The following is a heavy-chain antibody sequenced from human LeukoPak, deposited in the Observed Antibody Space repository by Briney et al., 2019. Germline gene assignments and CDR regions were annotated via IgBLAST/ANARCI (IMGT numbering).Heavy chain of an antibody. CDR1: GFTFSDYA. Sequence: GGSLRLSCTASGFTFSDYAISWVRQAPGKGLEWIGFIRSKTYGGTEYAASVKGRFVISRDDSKTIAYLQMNSLKTEDTAVYYCSRGGVNDYGDGQYFQYWGQGTLVTVSS. V-gene: IGHV3-49*04. CDR2: IRSKTYGGT. D-gene: IGHD4-17*01. J-gene: IGHJ1*01. CDR3: SRGGVNDYGDGQYFQY.